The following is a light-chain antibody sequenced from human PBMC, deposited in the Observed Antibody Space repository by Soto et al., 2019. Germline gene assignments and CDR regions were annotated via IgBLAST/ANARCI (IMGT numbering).Light chain of an antibody. CDR1: QSVSSY. CDR2: DAS. V-gene: IGKV3-11*01. J-gene: IGKJ3*01. Sequence: EIVLTQSPATLSLSPGERATLSSRASQSVSSYLAWYQQKPGQAPRLLIYDASNRATGIPDRFSGSGSGTDFTLTISSLEPEDFAVYYCQQRSNWPVTFGPGTKVYIK. CDR3: QQRSNWPVT.